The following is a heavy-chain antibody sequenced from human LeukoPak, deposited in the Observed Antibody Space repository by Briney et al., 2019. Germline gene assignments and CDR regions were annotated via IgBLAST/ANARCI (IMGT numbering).Heavy chain of an antibody. CDR1: GGSISSYY. D-gene: IGHD6-13*01. CDR2: IYHSGST. CDR3: ARGIAAAGGFDY. Sequence: SETLSLTCTVSGGSISSYYWSWIRQPPGKGLEWIGEIYHSGSTNYNPSLKSRVTISVDKSKNQFSLKLSSVTAADTAVYYCARGIAAAGGFDYWGQGTLVTVSS. V-gene: IGHV4-59*12. J-gene: IGHJ4*02.